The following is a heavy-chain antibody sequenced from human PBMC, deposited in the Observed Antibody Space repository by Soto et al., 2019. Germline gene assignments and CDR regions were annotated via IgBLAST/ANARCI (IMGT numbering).Heavy chain of an antibody. CDR2: IYYSGST. D-gene: IGHD1-20*01. CDR3: ARRYGRNFDY. Sequence: SETLSLTCTVSGGSINSGGYYWNWIRQHPGKGLEWIGYIYYSGSTYYNPSLKSRVTISVDTSKNQFSLKLSSVTAADTAVYYCARRYGRNFDYWGQGTLVTVSS. CDR1: GGSINSGGYY. V-gene: IGHV4-31*03. J-gene: IGHJ4*02.